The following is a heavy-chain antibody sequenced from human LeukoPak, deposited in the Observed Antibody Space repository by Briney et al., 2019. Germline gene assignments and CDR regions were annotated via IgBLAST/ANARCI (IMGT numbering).Heavy chain of an antibody. J-gene: IGHJ4*02. CDR3: ARGSMVRGDYFDY. CDR2: INHSGST. Sequence: SETLSLTCAVYGGSFSGYCWSWIRQPPGKGLEWIGEINHSGSTNYNPSLKSRVTISVDTSKNQFSLKLSSVTAADTAVYYCARGSMVRGDYFDYWGQGTLVTVSS. D-gene: IGHD3-10*01. V-gene: IGHV4-34*01. CDR1: GGSFSGYC.